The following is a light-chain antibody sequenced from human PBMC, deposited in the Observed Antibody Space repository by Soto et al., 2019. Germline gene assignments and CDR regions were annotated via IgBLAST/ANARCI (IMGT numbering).Light chain of an antibody. V-gene: IGKV3-11*01. CDR2: DAS. J-gene: IGKJ2*01. CDR3: QQRSNWPPRT. Sequence: EIVLTQSPATLSLSPGERATLSCRASQSVSSYLAWYQQKPGQAPRLLIYDASNRATGIPARFSGSGSATDFTLTISSLEPEDFAVYYCQQRSNWPPRTFGQGTKLEIK. CDR1: QSVSSY.